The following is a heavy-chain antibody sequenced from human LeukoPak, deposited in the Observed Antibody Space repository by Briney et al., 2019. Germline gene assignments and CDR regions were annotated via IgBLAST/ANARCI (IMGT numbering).Heavy chain of an antibody. CDR1: GDSVSSNSAA. Sequence: SQTLSLTCAISGDSVSSNSAAWNWIRQSPSRGLEWLGRTYYRSKWYNDYAVSVKSRITINPDTSKSQFSLQLNSVTPEDTAVYYCARGEYCSGGSCYSALDYWGQGTLVTVSS. V-gene: IGHV6-1*01. D-gene: IGHD2-15*01. J-gene: IGHJ4*02. CDR3: ARGEYCSGGSCYSALDY. CDR2: TYYRSKWYN.